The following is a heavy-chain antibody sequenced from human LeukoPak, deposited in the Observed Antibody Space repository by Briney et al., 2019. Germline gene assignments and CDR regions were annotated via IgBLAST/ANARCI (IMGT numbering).Heavy chain of an antibody. CDR2: INHSGST. Sequence: SETLSLTCAVYGGSFSGYYWSWIRQSPGKGLEWIGEINHSGSTNYNPSLKSRVTISVDTSKNQLSLKLSSVTAADTAVYYCARDLGRGMDVWGQGTTVTVSS. D-gene: IGHD1-26*01. V-gene: IGHV4-34*01. J-gene: IGHJ6*02. CDR1: GGSFSGYY. CDR3: ARDLGRGMDV.